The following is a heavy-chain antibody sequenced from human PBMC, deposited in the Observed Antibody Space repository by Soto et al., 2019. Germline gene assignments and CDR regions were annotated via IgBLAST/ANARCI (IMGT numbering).Heavy chain of an antibody. V-gene: IGHV3-66*01. D-gene: IGHD2-15*01. CDR3: AKDRRTSYLITPQNDY. J-gene: IGHJ4*02. CDR1: GFTVSNNY. CDR2: IYSGGNT. Sequence: GGSLRLSCAASGFTVSNNYMSWVRQAPGKGLEWVAVIYSGGNTYYADSVKGRFTISRDNSKSTLYLQMNSLGPEDTAVYYCAKDRRTSYLITPQNDYWGQGTLVTVSS.